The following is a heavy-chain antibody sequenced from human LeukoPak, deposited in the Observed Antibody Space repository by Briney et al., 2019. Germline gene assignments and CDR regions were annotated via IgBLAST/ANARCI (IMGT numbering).Heavy chain of an antibody. D-gene: IGHD3-3*01. CDR3: ASGYYDFWSGREYNWFDP. Sequence: GGSLRLSCAASGFTFSSYAMSWVRQAPGKGLEWVSAISGSGGSTYYADSVKGRFTISRDNSKNTLYLQMNSLRAEDTAVYYCASGYYDFWSGREYNWFDPWGQGTLVTASS. V-gene: IGHV3-23*01. CDR1: GFTFSSYA. J-gene: IGHJ5*02. CDR2: ISGSGGST.